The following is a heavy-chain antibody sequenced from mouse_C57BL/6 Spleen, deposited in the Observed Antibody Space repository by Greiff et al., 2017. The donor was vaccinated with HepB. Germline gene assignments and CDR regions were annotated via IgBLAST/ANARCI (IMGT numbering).Heavy chain of an antibody. CDR1: CYTFTSYC. J-gene: IGHJ2*01. D-gene: IGHD1-1*01. CDR3: ARSPITTVVAHFDY. CDR2: IHPNSGRT. Sequence: VQLQQPGAELVKPGASVKLSCKASCYTFTSYCLPLVKQRPGQGLEWIGMIHPNSGRTNYNEKFKSKATLTVDKSSSTAYMQLSSLTSEDSAVYYCARSPITTVVAHFDYWGQGTTLTVSS. V-gene: IGHV1-64*01.